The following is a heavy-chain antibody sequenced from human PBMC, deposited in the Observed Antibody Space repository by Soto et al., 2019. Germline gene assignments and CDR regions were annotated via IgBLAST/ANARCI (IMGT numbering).Heavy chain of an antibody. V-gene: IGHV4-4*02. CDR1: GNSISPFNW. J-gene: IGHJ5*02. D-gene: IGHD2-15*01. CDR3: ASSANIHFHTSFGP. CDR2: TYHTGTT. Sequence: SETLSLTCGVSGNSISPFNWWSWVRQTPGKGLDWIGETYHTGTTDYNPPLKRRVTISIDKSKNQFFLNLTSVTAAATALYYFASSANIHFHTSFGPWGKGIWGTVSS.